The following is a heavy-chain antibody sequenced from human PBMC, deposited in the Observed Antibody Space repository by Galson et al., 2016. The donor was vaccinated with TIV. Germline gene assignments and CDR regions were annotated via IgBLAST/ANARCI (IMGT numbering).Heavy chain of an antibody. CDR1: GYSFNNYW. CDR3: ARSFVGGDYYLWHFEN. Sequence: QSGAEVKKPGESLKISCKGSGYSFNNYWIVWVRQMPGKGLEWMGNIYPGDSDTKYSPSFQGQVTISADRSIATAYLQWSSLWASDTAMYYCARSFVGGDYYLWHFENWGQGSRVTVSS. J-gene: IGHJ4*02. V-gene: IGHV5-51*03. CDR2: IYPGDSDT. D-gene: IGHD2-21*01.